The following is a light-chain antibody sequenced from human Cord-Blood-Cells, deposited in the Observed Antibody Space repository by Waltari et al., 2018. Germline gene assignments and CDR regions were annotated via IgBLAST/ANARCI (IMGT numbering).Light chain of an antibody. CDR3: QQYDNLPPHT. J-gene: IGKJ4*01. CDR2: DAS. V-gene: IGKV1-33*01. Sequence: DIQMTQSPSSLSASVGDRVTITCQASQDISNYLNRYQQKPGKAPKLLIYDASNLETGVPSRFSGSGSGTDFTFTISSLQPEDIATYYCQQYDNLPPHTFGGGTKVEIK. CDR1: QDISNY.